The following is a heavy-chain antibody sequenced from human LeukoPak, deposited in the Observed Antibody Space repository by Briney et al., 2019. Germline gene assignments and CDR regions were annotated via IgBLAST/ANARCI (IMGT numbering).Heavy chain of an antibody. Sequence: GASVKVSCKASGYTFTDYYIHWVRQAPGQGLEYLGWTNPNSGATNYAQKFQGRVTMSRDTSVRTAYMEVSSLRSDDTAVYYCATMGAPIFDHWDAGILVTVSS. CDR1: GYTFTDYY. D-gene: IGHD1-26*01. CDR2: TNPNSGAT. V-gene: IGHV1-2*02. J-gene: IGHJ4*01. CDR3: ATMGAPIFDH.